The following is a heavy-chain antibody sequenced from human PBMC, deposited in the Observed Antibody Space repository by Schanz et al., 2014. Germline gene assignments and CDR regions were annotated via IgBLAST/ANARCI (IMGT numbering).Heavy chain of an antibody. Sequence: VQVVQSGGGLVKPGGSLRLSCAASGFTFSTSAMSWVRQVPGKGLEWVSAILGLASTTYYADSVKGRFTISRDNSKNTLYLQMNSLRAEDTAVYFCAKIERNEDWGQGTLVTVSS. CDR3: AKIERNED. CDR1: GFTFSTSA. V-gene: IGHV3-23*04. D-gene: IGHD1-1*01. CDR2: ILGLASTT. J-gene: IGHJ4*02.